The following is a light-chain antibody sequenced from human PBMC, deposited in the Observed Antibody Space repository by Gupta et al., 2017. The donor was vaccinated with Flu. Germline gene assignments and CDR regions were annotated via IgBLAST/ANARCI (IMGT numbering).Light chain of an antibody. V-gene: IGLV2-14*03. Sequence: SITISFNGTSSDGGGYSYVSGYQQNPGKAPKLIIYYVSDRPSGVSERFSGSRSGNTASLTISGLQAEDEADYYCSSFTSSDTLVFGGGTKVTVL. CDR3: SSFTSSDTLV. J-gene: IGLJ2*01. CDR1: SSDGGGYSY. CDR2: YVS.